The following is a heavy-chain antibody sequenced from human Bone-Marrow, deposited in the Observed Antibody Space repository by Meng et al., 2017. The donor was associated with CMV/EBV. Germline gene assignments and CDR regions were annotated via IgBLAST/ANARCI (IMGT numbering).Heavy chain of an antibody. D-gene: IGHD1-26*01. CDR1: GFTFSSYW. CDR2: INSDGSST. V-gene: IGHV3-74*01. J-gene: IGHJ4*02. Sequence: GESLKISCAASGFTFSSYWMHWVRQAPGKGLVWVSRINSDGSSTSYADSVKGRFTISRDNAKNTLYLQMNSLRAEDTAVYYCAKSSSGSYYAGAGDYWGQGTLVTVSS. CDR3: AKSSSGSYYAGAGDY.